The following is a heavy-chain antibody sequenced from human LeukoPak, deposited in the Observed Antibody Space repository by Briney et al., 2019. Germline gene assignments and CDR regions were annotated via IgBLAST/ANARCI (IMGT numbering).Heavy chain of an antibody. CDR1: GFTFKSYG. CDR2: ITGAGSST. CDR3: ARKVAVAMDLDY. Sequence: GGSVRLSCAASGFTFKSYGMTWVRQVPGKGLEWVSSITGAGSSTKYADSVNGGFTISRDNSKNTVSLQMTGLRAEDTAVYYCARKVAVAMDLDYWGQGTEVTVSS. D-gene: IGHD5-18*01. J-gene: IGHJ4*02. V-gene: IGHV3-23*01.